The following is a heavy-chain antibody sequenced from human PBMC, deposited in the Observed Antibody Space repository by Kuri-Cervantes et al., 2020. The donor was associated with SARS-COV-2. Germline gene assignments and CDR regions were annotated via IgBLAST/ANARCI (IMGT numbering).Heavy chain of an antibody. Sequence: ASVKVSCKASGYTFTSYGISWVRQAPGQGLEWMGWISAYNGNTNYAQKLQGRVTMTTDTSTSTAYMELRSLRSDDTAVYYCARGWRVLRFLEWFDYDAFDIWGQGTMVTVSS. CDR2: ISAYNGNT. CDR1: GYTFTSYG. J-gene: IGHJ3*02. D-gene: IGHD3-3*01. CDR3: ARGWRVLRFLEWFDYDAFDI. V-gene: IGHV1-18*01.